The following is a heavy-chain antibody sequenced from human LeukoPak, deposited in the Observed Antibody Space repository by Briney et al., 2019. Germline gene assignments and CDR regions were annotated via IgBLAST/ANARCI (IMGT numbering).Heavy chain of an antibody. CDR2: IRYDGSNK. V-gene: IGHV3-30*02. CDR3: VKDGVMSYYYYYGMDV. Sequence: PGGSLRLSCAASGFTFSSYGMHWVRQAPGKGLEWVAFIRYDGSNKYYADSVKGRFTISRDNSKNTLYLQMNSLRAEDTAVYYCVKDGVMSYYYYYGMDVWGQGTTVTVSS. J-gene: IGHJ6*02. CDR1: GFTFSSYG. D-gene: IGHD3-16*01.